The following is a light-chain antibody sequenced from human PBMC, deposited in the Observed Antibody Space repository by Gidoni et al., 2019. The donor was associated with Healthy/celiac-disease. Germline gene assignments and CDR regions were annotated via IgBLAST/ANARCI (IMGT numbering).Light chain of an antibody. Sequence: DIVMTQSPDSRAVSLGERPTINCKSSQSVLYSSNNKNYLAWYQQKQGQAPKLLIYWASTRESGVPDRFSGSGSGTDFTLTISSLKAEDVAVYYCQQYYSTPLTFGQGTKVEIK. CDR1: QSVLYSSNNKNY. CDR2: WAS. J-gene: IGKJ1*01. CDR3: QQYYSTPLT. V-gene: IGKV4-1*01.